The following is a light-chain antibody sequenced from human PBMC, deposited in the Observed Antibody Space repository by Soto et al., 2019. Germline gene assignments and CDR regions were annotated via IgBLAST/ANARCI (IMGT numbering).Light chain of an antibody. CDR1: QSISSW. V-gene: IGKV1-5*03. Sequence: DIQMTQYPSTLSASVGDRVIITCRASQSISSWLAWSPQQPWKAPNLLLSKASNLESGVPSRFSGSGSGTEFTLTVSSLQPDDFATYYCQQYYSYWTFGQGTKVEIK. J-gene: IGKJ1*01. CDR2: KAS. CDR3: QQYYSYWT.